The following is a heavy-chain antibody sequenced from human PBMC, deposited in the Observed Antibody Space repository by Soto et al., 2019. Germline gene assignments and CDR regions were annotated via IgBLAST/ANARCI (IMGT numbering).Heavy chain of an antibody. J-gene: IGHJ5*02. CDR1: GGSFSGYY. D-gene: IGHD2-8*01. CDR2: INHSGST. Sequence: SETLSLTCAVYGGSFSGYYWSWIRQPPGKGLEWIGEINHSGSTNYNPSLKSRVTISVDTSKNQFSLKLSSVTAADTAVYYCARGPIVLMVYARGNWFDPWGQGTLVTVSS. CDR3: ARGPIVLMVYARGNWFDP. V-gene: IGHV4-34*01.